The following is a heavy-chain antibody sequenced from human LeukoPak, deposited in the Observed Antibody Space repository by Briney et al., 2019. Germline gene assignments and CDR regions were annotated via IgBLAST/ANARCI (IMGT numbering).Heavy chain of an antibody. CDR3: ARAQYCSGGSCYSSAFDI. CDR2: ISSSSSYI. J-gene: IGHJ3*02. V-gene: IGHV3-21*01. Sequence: KSGGSLRLSCAASGFTFSSNSMNWVRKAPGKGLDRVSSISSSSSYIYYADSVKGRFTISRDNAKNSLYLQMNSLRAEDTAVYYCARAQYCSGGSCYSSAFDIWGQGTMVTVSS. D-gene: IGHD2-15*01. CDR1: GFTFSSNS.